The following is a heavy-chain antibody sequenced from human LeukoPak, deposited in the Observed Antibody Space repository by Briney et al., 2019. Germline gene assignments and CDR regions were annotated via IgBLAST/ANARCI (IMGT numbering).Heavy chain of an antibody. CDR3: AKDGRGTFDY. D-gene: IGHD1-1*01. CDR1: GVTFSSYG. Sequence: GRSLRLSCAASGVTFSSYGMHWVRQAPGEGLEWVAVISYDGSNKYYADSVKGRFTISRDNSKNTLYLQMNSLRVEDTAVYYCAKDGRGTFDYWGQGTLVTVSS. CDR2: ISYDGSNK. J-gene: IGHJ4*02. V-gene: IGHV3-30*18.